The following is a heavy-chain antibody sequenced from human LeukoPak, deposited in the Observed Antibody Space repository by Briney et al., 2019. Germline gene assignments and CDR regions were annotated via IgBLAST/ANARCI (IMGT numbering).Heavy chain of an antibody. J-gene: IGHJ4*02. CDR3: ARVTEFWSGYYIRHFDY. CDR1: NQSIRDAYY. D-gene: IGHD3-3*01. V-gene: IGHV4-38-2*02. Sequence: SETLSLTCTVSNQSIRDAYYWGWVRRPPGKGLEWIATVHHSGRTYYNPSLKSRVTISADTARNQISVTLTSVATTDTAMYYCARVTEFWSGYYIRHFDYWGQGTLVTVSS. CDR2: VHHSGRT.